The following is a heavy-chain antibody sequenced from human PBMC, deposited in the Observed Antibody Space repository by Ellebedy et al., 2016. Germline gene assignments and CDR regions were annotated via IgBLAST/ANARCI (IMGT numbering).Heavy chain of an antibody. CDR1: GFTFNNYT. J-gene: IGHJ4*02. Sequence: GESLKISCAASGFTFNNYTMNWVRQAPGKGLEWVSGISGSGSSTYYADSVKGRVSISRDNSKKTLYLQMNSLRAEDTAVYYCAKEDYYDSSGPFDYWGQGTLVTGSS. V-gene: IGHV3-23*01. CDR3: AKEDYYDSSGPFDY. CDR2: ISGSGSST. D-gene: IGHD3-22*01.